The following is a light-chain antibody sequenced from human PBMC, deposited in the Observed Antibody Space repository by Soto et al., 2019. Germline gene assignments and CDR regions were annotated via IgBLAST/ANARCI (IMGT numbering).Light chain of an antibody. CDR3: QQSHSSPRT. Sequence: DYQVTQSPSTLSASVGDRVTITCRASQNIYTWLAWYQQKPGKAPKLLIYGASSLQSGVPSRFSGGGSGTTFALTINSVQPEDFGIDYCQQSHSSPRTFGQGTTV. CDR1: QNIYTW. V-gene: IGKV1-5*01. J-gene: IGKJ1*01. CDR2: GAS.